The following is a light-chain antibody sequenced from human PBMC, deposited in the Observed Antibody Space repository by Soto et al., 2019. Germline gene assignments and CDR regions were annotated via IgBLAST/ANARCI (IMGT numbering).Light chain of an antibody. CDR2: YDS. V-gene: IGLV3-21*04. CDR1: NIGSKS. CDR3: QVWDSSKPV. Sequence: SYELTQPPSVSVAPGKTARITCGGNNIGSKSVHWYQQKPGQAPVLVIYYDSDRPSGIPERFSGSNSGNTATLTISRVEAGDEADYYCQVWDSSKPVFGTGTKVTVL. J-gene: IGLJ1*01.